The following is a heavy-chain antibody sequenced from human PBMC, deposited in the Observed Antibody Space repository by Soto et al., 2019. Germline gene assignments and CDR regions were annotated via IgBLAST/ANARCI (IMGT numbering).Heavy chain of an antibody. Sequence: GSLRLSCAASGFTLSSYGMHWVRQAPGKGLEWVAVISYDGSNKYYADSVKGRFNISRDNSKNTLYLQMNSLRAEDTAVYYCARDRGGDCSGGRCSPPSYYYYGMDVWGQGTTVTVSS. CDR1: GFTLSSYG. V-gene: IGHV3-30*19. CDR2: ISYDGSNK. D-gene: IGHD2-15*01. J-gene: IGHJ6*02. CDR3: ARDRGGDCSGGRCSPPSYYYYGMDV.